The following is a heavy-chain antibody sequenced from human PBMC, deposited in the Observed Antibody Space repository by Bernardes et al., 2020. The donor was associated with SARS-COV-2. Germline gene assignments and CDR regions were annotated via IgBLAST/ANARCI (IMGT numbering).Heavy chain of an antibody. CDR2: INQSGGT. CDR1: GGSFSGYF. J-gene: IGHJ5*02. V-gene: IGHV4-34*01. D-gene: IGHD3-3*01. Sequence: SETLSLTCDVYGGSFSGYFWTWIRQPPGKGLEWIAEINQSGGTSYHPSLKSRVTILVDTPMNHFSLKLTSVTAADTAVYYCARGGIGGRLATWGQGTLVTVSS. CDR3: ARGGIGGRLAT.